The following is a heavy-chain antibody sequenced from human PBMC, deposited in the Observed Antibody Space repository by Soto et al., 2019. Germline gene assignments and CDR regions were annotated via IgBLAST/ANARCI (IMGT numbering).Heavy chain of an antibody. V-gene: IGHV3-30-3*01. D-gene: IGHD3-22*01. CDR2: ISYDGSNK. Sequence: GGSLRLSCAASGFTFSSYAMHWVRQAPGKGLEWVAVISYDGSNKYYADSVKGRFTISRDNSKNTLYLQMNSLRAEDTAVYYCARSMTWASGMDARGQGTTVPVSS. J-gene: IGHJ6*02. CDR3: ARSMTWASGMDA. CDR1: GFTFSSYA.